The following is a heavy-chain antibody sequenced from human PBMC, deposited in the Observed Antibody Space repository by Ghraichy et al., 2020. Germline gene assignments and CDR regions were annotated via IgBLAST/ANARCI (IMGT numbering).Heavy chain of an antibody. CDR3: ATAPGWEQLH. D-gene: IGHD1-26*01. CDR1: GFTFSSFW. V-gene: IGHV3-7*03. CDR2: IKQDGSAK. Sequence: GGSLRLSCAASGFTFSSFWMTWVRQAPGKGLEWVANIKQDGSAKFYVDSVRGRFTISRDNAKNSMYLQMNSLRAEDTAVYYCATAPGWEQLHWGQETLVTVSS. J-gene: IGHJ4*02.